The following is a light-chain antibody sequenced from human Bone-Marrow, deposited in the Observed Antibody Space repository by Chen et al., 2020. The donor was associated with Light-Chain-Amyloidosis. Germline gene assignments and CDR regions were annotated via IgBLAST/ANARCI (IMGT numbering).Light chain of an antibody. J-gene: IGLJ2*01. CDR2: RVS. CDR1: DLPTKY. Sequence: SYELTHTPPVSVSPVQAARITCPGDDLPTKYAYRYPQKPGQAPVLVIQRVSERPSGISERVPGASSGTTAAVTISVVQADDEADERCQAADSSGTDGVIFGGGTELTVL. CDR3: QAADSSGTDGVI. V-gene: IGLV3-25*03.